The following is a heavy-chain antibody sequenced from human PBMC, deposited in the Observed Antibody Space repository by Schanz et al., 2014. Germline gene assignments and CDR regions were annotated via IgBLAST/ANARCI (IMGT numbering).Heavy chain of an antibody. CDR3: VRDSFFAFDY. CDR2: ISGSSRTI. V-gene: IGHV3-48*01. D-gene: IGHD3-3*01. J-gene: IGHJ4*02. Sequence: VQLVESGGGVVQPGRSLRLSCAASGFTFSSYAMSWVRQAPGKGLEWVSYISGSSRTIYYADSVKGRFTMSRDNAKNSVFLQMSSLRAEDTAVYYCVRDSFFAFDYWGQGTLVTVSS. CDR1: GFTFSSYA.